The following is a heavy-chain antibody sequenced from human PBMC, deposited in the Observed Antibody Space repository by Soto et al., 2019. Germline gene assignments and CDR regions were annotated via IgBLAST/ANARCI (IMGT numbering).Heavy chain of an antibody. CDR2: ISSSGSTI. CDR1: GFTFSSYE. D-gene: IGHD1-26*01. V-gene: IGHV3-48*03. CDR3: ARIYSGSYHDAFDI. J-gene: IGHJ3*02. Sequence: GGSLRLSCAASGFTFSSYEMNWVRQAPGKGLEWVSYISSSGSTIHYADSVKGRFTISRDNAKNSLYLQMNSLRAEDTAVYYCARIYSGSYHDAFDIWGQGTMVTVSS.